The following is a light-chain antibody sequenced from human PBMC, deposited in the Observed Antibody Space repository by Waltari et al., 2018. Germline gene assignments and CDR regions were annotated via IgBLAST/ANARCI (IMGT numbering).Light chain of an antibody. CDR3: CAYTIRSTLV. V-gene: IGLV2-14*03. J-gene: IGLJ3*02. CDR1: RSDIGANDY. CDR2: DVF. Sequence: SALTQPASVSGSPGQSITISCAGPRSDIGANDYVSWYQQHPDKAPKLIIHDVFNRPSGISNRFSGSKSANTASLTITGLQAEDEADYYCCAYTIRSTLVFGGGTRVTVL.